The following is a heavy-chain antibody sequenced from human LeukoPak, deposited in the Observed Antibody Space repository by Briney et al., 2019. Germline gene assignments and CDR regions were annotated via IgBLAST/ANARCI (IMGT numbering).Heavy chain of an antibody. Sequence: GGSLRPSCAASGFTFNTYVMSWVRQAPGKGLEWVSAISGSGGGTYYVDSVKGRSTISRDNSKNTLYLQMNSLRAEDTAVYYCATVYSSSPLRPMDVWGQGTTVTVSS. D-gene: IGHD2-2*01. CDR3: ATVYSSSPLRPMDV. V-gene: IGHV3-23*01. CDR1: GFTFNTYV. J-gene: IGHJ6*02. CDR2: ISGSGGGT.